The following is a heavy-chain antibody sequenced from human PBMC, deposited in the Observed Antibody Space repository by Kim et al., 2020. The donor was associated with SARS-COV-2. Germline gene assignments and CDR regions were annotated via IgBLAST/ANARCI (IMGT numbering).Heavy chain of an antibody. CDR3: AKATPWRGYGNGYFDY. Sequence: GGSLRLSCAASGFTFDDYAMHWVRQAPGKGLEWVSGISWNSGSIGYADSVKGRFTISRDNAKNSLYLQMNSLRAEDTALYYCAKATPWRGYGNGYFDYWG. CDR2: ISWNSGSI. V-gene: IGHV3-9*01. J-gene: IGHJ4*03. CDR1: GFTFDDYA. D-gene: IGHD5-12*01.